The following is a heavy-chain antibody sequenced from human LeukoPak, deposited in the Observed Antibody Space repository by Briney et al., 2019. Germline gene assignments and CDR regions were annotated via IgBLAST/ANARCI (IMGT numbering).Heavy chain of an antibody. V-gene: IGHV4-30-4*07. CDR1: GGSISSGGYS. Sequence: PSETLSLTCAVSGGSISSGGYSWSWIRQPPGKGLEWVGYIYYSGSTYYNPSLKSRVTISVDTSKNQFSLKLSSVTAADTAVYYCARDRPYGDYPDYYYYYMDVWGKGTTVTVSS. CDR3: ARDRPYGDYPDYYYYYMDV. J-gene: IGHJ6*03. CDR2: IYYSGST. D-gene: IGHD4-17*01.